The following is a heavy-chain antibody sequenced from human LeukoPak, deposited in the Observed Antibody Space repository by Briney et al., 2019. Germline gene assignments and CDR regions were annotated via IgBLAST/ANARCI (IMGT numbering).Heavy chain of an antibody. D-gene: IGHD6-13*01. CDR3: ARTKGGYSRSCYDY. V-gene: IGHV3-30*04. J-gene: IGHJ4*02. Sequence: PGGSLRLSCAASGFTFSSYAMHWVRQAPGKGLEWVAVISYDGSNKYYADSVKGRFTISRDNAKNSLFLQMNSLRAEDTAVYYCARTKGGYSRSCYDYWGQGTLVTVSS. CDR2: ISYDGSNK. CDR1: GFTFSSYA.